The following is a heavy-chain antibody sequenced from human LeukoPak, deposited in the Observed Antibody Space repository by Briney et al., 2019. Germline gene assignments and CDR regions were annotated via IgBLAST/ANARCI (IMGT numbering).Heavy chain of an antibody. J-gene: IGHJ1*01. CDR2: IIPIFGTA. V-gene: IGHV1-69*05. CDR3: ARGGSYRYFQH. D-gene: IGHD1-26*01. CDR1: DYTFTNYD. Sequence: SVKVSCKASDYTFTNYDISWVRQAPGQGLEWMGGIIPIFGTANYAQKFQGRVTITTDESTSTAYMELSSLRSEDTAVYYCARGGSYRYFQHWGQGTLVTVSS.